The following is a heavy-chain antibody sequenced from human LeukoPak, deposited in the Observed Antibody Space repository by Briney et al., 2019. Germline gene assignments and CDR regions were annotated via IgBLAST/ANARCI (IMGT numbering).Heavy chain of an antibody. CDR3: AKGDGSGSFLIDY. J-gene: IGHJ4*02. V-gene: IGHV3-30*18. D-gene: IGHD3-10*01. CDR1: GFTFS. CDR2: ISSDGSRK. Sequence: PGGPLRLSCVASGFTFSMHWVRQPPGRGLEWVSFISSDGSRKYYGDFVEGRFTVSRDNSMHTLYLQVDTLRAEDTAMYYCAKGDGSGSFLIDYWGQGTLVTVSS.